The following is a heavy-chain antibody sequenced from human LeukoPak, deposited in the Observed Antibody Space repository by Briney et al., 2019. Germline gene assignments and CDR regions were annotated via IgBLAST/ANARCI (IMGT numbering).Heavy chain of an antibody. CDR3: AKDFRIGYSAHFDY. CDR2: ILYDGSNK. D-gene: IGHD2-21*01. V-gene: IGHV3-30-3*01. J-gene: IGHJ4*02. Sequence: PGRSLRLSCAASGFTFSSYAMHWVRQAPGKGLEWVAVILYDGSNKYYADSVKGRFTISRDNSKNTLYLQMDSLRGEDTAVYYCAKDFRIGYSAHFDYWGQGALVTVSS. CDR1: GFTFSSYA.